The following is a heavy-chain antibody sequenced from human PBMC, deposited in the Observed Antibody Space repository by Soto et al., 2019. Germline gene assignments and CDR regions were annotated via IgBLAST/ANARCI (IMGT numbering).Heavy chain of an antibody. V-gene: IGHV4-59*08. CDR2: IYYSGST. J-gene: IGHJ4*02. CDR3: ARHSVDYGDYGY. Sequence: SETLSLTCTVSGGSISSYYWSWIRQPPGKGLEWIGYIYYSGSTNYNPSLKSRVTISVDTSKNQFSLKLSSVTAADTAVYYCARHSVDYGDYGYRGQGPLVTVS. CDR1: GGSISSYY. D-gene: IGHD4-17*01.